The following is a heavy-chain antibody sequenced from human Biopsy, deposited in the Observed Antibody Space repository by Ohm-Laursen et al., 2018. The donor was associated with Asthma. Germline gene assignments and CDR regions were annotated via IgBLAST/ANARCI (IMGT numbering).Heavy chain of an antibody. Sequence: ESSVKVSCKTSGYTFNSAGITWVRQAPGQGLEWMGWISVYNGNTKVAQKLQDRVTMITDTSTSTAYMELRSLRSDDTAVYFCARSVDYSHYYGIDVWGQVTTVTGS. CDR3: ARSVDYSHYYGIDV. V-gene: IGHV1-18*01. CDR1: GYTFNSAG. CDR2: ISVYNGNT. D-gene: IGHD3-10*01. J-gene: IGHJ6*02.